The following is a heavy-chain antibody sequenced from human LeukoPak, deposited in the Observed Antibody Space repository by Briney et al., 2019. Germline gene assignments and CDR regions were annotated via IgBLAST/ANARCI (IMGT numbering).Heavy chain of an antibody. D-gene: IGHD3-3*01. CDR2: IIPIFGTA. Sequence: GASVKVSCKASGGTFSSYAISWVRQAPGQGLEWMGGIIPIFGTANYAQKFQGRVTITADESTSTAYMELSSLRSEDTAVYYCARGKEPHAEWLLLGYWGQGTLVTVSS. CDR1: GGTFSSYA. J-gene: IGHJ4*02. CDR3: ARGKEPHAEWLLLGY. V-gene: IGHV1-69*13.